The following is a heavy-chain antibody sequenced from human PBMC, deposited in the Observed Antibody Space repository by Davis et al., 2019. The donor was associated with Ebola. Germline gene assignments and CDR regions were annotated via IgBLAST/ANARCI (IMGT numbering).Heavy chain of an antibody. CDR2: INSDGSST. J-gene: IGHJ5*02. CDR1: GFTFSSYW. CDR3: ARDRTLRFLEIPTFDP. V-gene: IGHV3-74*01. Sequence: HTGGSLRLSCAASGFTFSSYWMHWVRQAPGKGLVWVSRINSDGSSTSYADSVKGRFTISRDNAKNSLYLQMNSLRAEDTAVYYCARDRTLRFLEIPTFDPWGQGTLVTVSS. D-gene: IGHD3-3*01.